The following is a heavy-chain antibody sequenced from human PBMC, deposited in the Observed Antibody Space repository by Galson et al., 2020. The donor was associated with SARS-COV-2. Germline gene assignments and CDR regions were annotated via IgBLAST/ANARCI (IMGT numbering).Heavy chain of an antibody. CDR3: ARLHYGEYAPEAFDI. CDR2: ISHSGGT. D-gene: IGHD4-17*01. V-gene: IGHV4-30-2*01. CDR1: GTSISGGSYS. Sequence: SQTLSLTCAVSGTSISGGSYSWNWIRQPPGKGLEWNGYISHSGGTYYNPSPKSRVTISGDRSKNQFSLRLSSVTAADAAVYFCARLHYGEYAPEAFDIWGPGTRVTVAS. J-gene: IGHJ3*02.